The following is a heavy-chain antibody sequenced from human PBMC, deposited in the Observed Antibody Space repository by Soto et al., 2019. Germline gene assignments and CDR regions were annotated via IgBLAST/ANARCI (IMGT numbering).Heavy chain of an antibody. V-gene: IGHV4-31*03. CDR1: GGSVSSGGYY. CDR3: AKLDLVREVFAGFDI. J-gene: IGHJ3*02. Sequence: QVQLQESGPGLVKPSQTLSLTCTVSGGSVSSGGYYWNWFRQQPGRGLEWIGYLYHSGSTYYNPSPQSRAPLSVDTANNHCSLGLTSVTAAHTAVHSCAKLDLVREVFAGFDIWGHGTVVTVSS. CDR2: LYHSGST. D-gene: IGHD3-10*01.